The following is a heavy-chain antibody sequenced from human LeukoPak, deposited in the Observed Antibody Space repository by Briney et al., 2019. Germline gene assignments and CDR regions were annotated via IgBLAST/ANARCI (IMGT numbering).Heavy chain of an antibody. V-gene: IGHV1-2*02. Sequence: GASVKVSCKASGYTFSNYIINWVRQAPGQGLEWMGWINPNSGGTNYAQKFQGRVTMTRDTSISTAYMELSRLRSDDTAVYYCARDQRGPADYWGQGTLVTVSS. D-gene: IGHD2-2*01. CDR3: ARDQRGPADY. CDR2: INPNSGGT. J-gene: IGHJ4*02. CDR1: GYTFSNYI.